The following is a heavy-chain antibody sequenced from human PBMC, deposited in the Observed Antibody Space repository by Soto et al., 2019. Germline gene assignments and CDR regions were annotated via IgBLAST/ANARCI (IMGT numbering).Heavy chain of an antibody. J-gene: IGHJ5*02. CDR3: ARHYSSGSRNWFDP. D-gene: IGHD6-19*01. CDR2: IYYSGST. V-gene: IGHV4-61*08. Sequence: SETLYRSCTVSGVSVSSGGYDWRWIRQPPGKGLEWIGYIYYSGSTNYNPSLRSRVTISVDTSKNQFSLKLSSVTAADTAVFYCARHYSSGSRNWFDPWGQGTLVT. CDR1: GVSVSSGGYD.